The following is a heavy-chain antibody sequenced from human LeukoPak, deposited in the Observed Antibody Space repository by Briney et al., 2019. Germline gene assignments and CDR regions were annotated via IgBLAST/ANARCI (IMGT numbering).Heavy chain of an antibody. Sequence: GGSLRLSCAASGFTFSSFEMNWVRQAPGKGLEWVSYISTSGSTTYYADSVKGRFTISRDNAKNSLYLQMNSLRAEDTAVYYCAKDQRSIAVAGYFDYWGQGTLVTVSS. CDR2: ISTSGSTT. V-gene: IGHV3-48*03. CDR3: AKDQRSIAVAGYFDY. J-gene: IGHJ4*02. CDR1: GFTFSSFE. D-gene: IGHD6-19*01.